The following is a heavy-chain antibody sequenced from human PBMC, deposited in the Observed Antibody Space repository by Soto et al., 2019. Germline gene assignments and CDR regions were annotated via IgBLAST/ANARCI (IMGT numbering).Heavy chain of an antibody. D-gene: IGHD4-17*01. CDR2: IKQDGSEK. CDR3: TKHDYGGNLPYYYGMDV. Sequence: LRLSFAASGFRFIGYWLSWVRQAPGAGLEGVANIKQDGSEKYYVDSVKGRFTISRDNAKNSLYLQMNSLRAEDTAVYYCTKHDYGGNLPYYYGMDVWGQGTTVTVSS. V-gene: IGHV3-7*03. J-gene: IGHJ6*02. CDR1: GFRFIGYW.